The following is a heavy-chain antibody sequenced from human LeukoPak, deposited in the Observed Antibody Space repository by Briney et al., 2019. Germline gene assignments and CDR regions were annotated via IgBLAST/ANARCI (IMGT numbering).Heavy chain of an antibody. V-gene: IGHV4-34*01. Sequence: SETLSLTCAVYGGSFSGYYWSWIRQPPGKGLEWIGEINHSGSTNYNPSLKSRVTISVDTSKNQFSLKLSSVTAADTAVYYCARRRGAARIDYWGQRTLVTVSS. CDR1: GGSFSGYY. CDR3: ARRRGAARIDY. D-gene: IGHD6-6*01. CDR2: INHSGST. J-gene: IGHJ4*02.